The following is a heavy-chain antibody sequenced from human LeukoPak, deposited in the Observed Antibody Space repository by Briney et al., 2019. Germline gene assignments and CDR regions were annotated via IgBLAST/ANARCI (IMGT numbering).Heavy chain of an antibody. Sequence: SETLSLTCTVSGGSISSYYWSWIRQPAGKGLEWIGRIYTSGSTNYNPSLKSRVTMSVDTSKNQFSLKLSSVTAADTAVYYCSRGYYYVTSGYFDYWGQGTLVTVSS. J-gene: IGHJ4*02. CDR3: SRGYYYVTSGYFDY. CDR1: GGSISSYY. D-gene: IGHD3-22*01. V-gene: IGHV4-4*07. CDR2: IYTSGST.